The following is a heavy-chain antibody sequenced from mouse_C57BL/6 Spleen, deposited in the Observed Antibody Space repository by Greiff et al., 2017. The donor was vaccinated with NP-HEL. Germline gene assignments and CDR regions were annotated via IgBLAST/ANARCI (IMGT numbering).Heavy chain of an antibody. V-gene: IGHV1-52*01. D-gene: IGHD1-1*01. J-gene: IGHJ4*01. CDR2: IDPSDSET. Sequence: VQLQQPGAELVRPGSSVKLSCKASGYTFTSYWMHWVKQRPIQGLEWIGNIDPSDSETHYNQKFKDKATLTVDKSSSTAYMQLSSLTSEDSAVYYCARRYYYGSSYVGAMDYWGQGTSVTVSS. CDR3: ARRYYYGSSYVGAMDY. CDR1: GYTFTSYW.